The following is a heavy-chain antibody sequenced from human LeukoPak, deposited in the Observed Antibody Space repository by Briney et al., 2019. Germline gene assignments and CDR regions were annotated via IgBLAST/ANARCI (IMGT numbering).Heavy chain of an antibody. V-gene: IGHV5-51*01. J-gene: IGHJ6*02. CDR2: IYPGDSDT. Sequence: GESLKISCKGSGYSFTSYWIGWVRQMPGKGLEWMGIIYPGDSDTRYSPSFQGQVTISADKSISTAYLQWSSLKASDTAMYYCARTYYCGSGSYYNPAWVGMDVWGRGTTVTVSS. CDR1: GYSFTSYW. CDR3: ARTYYCGSGSYYNPAWVGMDV. D-gene: IGHD3-10*01.